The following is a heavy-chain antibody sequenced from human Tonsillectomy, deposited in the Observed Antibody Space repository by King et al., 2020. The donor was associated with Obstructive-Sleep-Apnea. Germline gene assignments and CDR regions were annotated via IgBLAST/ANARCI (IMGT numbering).Heavy chain of an antibody. J-gene: IGHJ3*02. CDR1: GGSISTYF. V-gene: IGHV4-59*08. CDR3: ARPVRSGSSYVGGTLHNTDAFDI. Sequence: QLQESGPGLVKPSETLSLTCSVSGGSISTYFWSWIRQPPGKGLEWIGYIYYSGSTNYNPSLKSRVTISLDTSKNQFSLKLSSVTAAATAVYYCARPVRSGSSYVGGTLHNTDAFDIWGQGTMVTVSS. CDR2: IYYSGST. D-gene: IGHD1-26*01.